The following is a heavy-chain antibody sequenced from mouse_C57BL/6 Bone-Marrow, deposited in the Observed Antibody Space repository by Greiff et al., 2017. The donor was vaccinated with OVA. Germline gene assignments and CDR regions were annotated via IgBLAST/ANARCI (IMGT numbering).Heavy chain of an antibody. V-gene: IGHV2-2*01. CDR3: ARKGGLLPYWYFDV. CDR2: IWSGGST. J-gene: IGHJ1*03. Sequence: VQVVESGPGLVQPSQSLSITCTVSGFSLTSSGVHWVRQSPGKGLEWLGVIWSGGSTDYYAAFISSLSISKDNSKSQVFFKMNSLQADDAAIYYCARKGGLLPYWYFDVWGTGTTVTVSS. D-gene: IGHD2-3*01. CDR1: GFSLTSSG.